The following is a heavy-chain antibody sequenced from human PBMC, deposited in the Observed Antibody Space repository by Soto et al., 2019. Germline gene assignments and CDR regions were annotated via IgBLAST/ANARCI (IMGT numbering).Heavy chain of an antibody. CDR1: DDSSSNYK. D-gene: IGHD4-4*01. V-gene: IGHV4-59*08. CDR3: VRQGFVRLHGLVDV. J-gene: IGHJ6*01. Sequence: QVQLQESGPGLVKPSETLSLTCTVSDDSSSNYKWSWIRQPPGRRLEWIGYIDSNGGTSYNPSLQSRVTISIDTSTKQFFLKLSSVTAADTAVYYCVRQGFVRLHGLVDVW. CDR2: IDSNGGT.